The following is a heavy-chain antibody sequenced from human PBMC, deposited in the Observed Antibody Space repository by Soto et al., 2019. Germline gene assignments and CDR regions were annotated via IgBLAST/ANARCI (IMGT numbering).Heavy chain of an antibody. CDR1: GGTLSSYA. V-gene: IGHV1-69*13. CDR3: ARDLKSEHYDILTGYHRAPGAYFDY. CDR2: IIPIFGTA. J-gene: IGHJ4*02. Sequence: SVKVSCKASGGTLSSYAISWVRQAPGQGLEWMGGIIPIFGTANYAQKFQGRVTITADESTSTAYMELSSLRSEDTAVYYCARDLKSEHYDILTGYHRAPGAYFDYWGQGTLVTVSS. D-gene: IGHD3-9*01.